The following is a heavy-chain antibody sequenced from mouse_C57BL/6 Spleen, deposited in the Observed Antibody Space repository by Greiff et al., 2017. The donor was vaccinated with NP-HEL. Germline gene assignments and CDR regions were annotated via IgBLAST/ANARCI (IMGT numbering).Heavy chain of an antibody. CDR2: IYPGAGDT. D-gene: IGHD2-2*01. J-gene: IGHJ2*01. Sequence: VKLMESGPELVKPGASVKISCKASGYAFSSSWMNWVKQRPGKGLEWIGRIYPGAGDTNYNGKFKGKATLTADKSSSTAYMQLSSLTSEDSSVYFCARLNYGYDFDYWGQGTTLTVSS. CDR3: ARLNYGYDFDY. CDR1: GYAFSSSW. V-gene: IGHV1-82*01.